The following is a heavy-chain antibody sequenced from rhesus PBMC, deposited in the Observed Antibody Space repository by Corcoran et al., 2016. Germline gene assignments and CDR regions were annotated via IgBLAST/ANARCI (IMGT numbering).Heavy chain of an antibody. Sequence: QVQLQESGPGLVKPSATLSLTCAVSGYSISRGYSWVWLRQPPGKGMEYIGYISGSSGSNYYNPSLKSRVTISKDTSKNQFSLKLSSVTAADTAVYYCARLAAAGSIFDYWGQGVLVTVSS. V-gene: IGHV4-99*01. CDR2: ISGSSGSN. J-gene: IGHJ4*01. D-gene: IGHD6-31*01. CDR3: ARLAAAGSIFDY. CDR1: GYSISRGYS.